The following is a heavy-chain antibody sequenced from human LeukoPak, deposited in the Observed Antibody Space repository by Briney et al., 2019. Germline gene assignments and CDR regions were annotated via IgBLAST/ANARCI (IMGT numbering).Heavy chain of an antibody. CDR3: TTETPYFDY. V-gene: IGHV3-15*01. D-gene: IGHD2-15*01. Sequence: GGSLRLSCAASGFTFSNAWMSWVRQAPGKGLEWVGRIKSNTDGGTTDYAAPVKGRFTISRDDSKNTLYLQMNSLKTEDTAVYYCTTETPYFDYWGQGTLVTVSS. CDR1: GFTFSNAW. J-gene: IGHJ4*02. CDR2: IKSNTDGGTT.